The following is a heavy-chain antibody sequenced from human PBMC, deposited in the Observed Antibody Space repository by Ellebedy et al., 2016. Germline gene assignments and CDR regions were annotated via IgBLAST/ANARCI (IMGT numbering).Heavy chain of an antibody. Sequence: SETLSLXXTVSGGSISSGGYYWSWIRQHPGKGLEWIGYIYYSGSTYYNPSLKSRVTISVDTSKNQFSLKLSSVTAADTAVYYCARDLATTSAFDIWGQGTMVTVSS. V-gene: IGHV4-31*03. CDR3: ARDLATTSAFDI. D-gene: IGHD1-7*01. J-gene: IGHJ3*02. CDR1: GGSISSGGYY. CDR2: IYYSGST.